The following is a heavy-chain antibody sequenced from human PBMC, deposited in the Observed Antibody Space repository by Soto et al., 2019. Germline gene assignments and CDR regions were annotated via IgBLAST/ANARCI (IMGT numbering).Heavy chain of an antibody. Sequence: SETLSLTCTVSGGSISSSSYYWGWIRQPPGKGLEWIGSIYYSGSTYYNPSLKSRVTISVDTSKNQFSLKLSSVTAADTAVYYCAAEAGVWFGELLVEGDYYYGMDVWGQGTTVTVSS. CDR3: AAEAGVWFGELLVEGDYYYGMDV. CDR1: GGSISSSSYY. J-gene: IGHJ6*02. D-gene: IGHD3-10*01. V-gene: IGHV4-39*01. CDR2: IYYSGST.